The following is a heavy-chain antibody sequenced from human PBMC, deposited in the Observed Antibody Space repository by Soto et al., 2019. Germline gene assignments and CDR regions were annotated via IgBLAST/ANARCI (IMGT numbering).Heavy chain of an antibody. V-gene: IGHV4-31*03. CDR3: ARAYGDYKFEYYYYYMDG. CDR2: IYYSGST. Sequence: SETLSLTCTVSGGSISSGGYYWSWIRQHPGKGLEWIGYIYYSGSTYYNPSLKSRVTISVDTSKNQFSLKLSSVTAADTAVYYCARAYGDYKFEYYYYYMDGWGKGNTVTFSS. J-gene: IGHJ6*03. CDR1: GGSISSGGYY. D-gene: IGHD4-17*01.